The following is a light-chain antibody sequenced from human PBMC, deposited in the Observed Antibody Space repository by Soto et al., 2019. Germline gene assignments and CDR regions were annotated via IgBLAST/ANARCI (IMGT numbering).Light chain of an antibody. J-gene: IGKJ4*01. CDR3: HQYYSLPLT. CDR2: WAS. Sequence: DIVMTQSPDSLAVSLGERATINCRSSQTVLYSTNNKNYLAWYQQKRGQPPKLLISWASTRESGVPDRFSGSGSGTECTLTISSLQAEDVAVYYCHQYYSLPLTFGGGTKVEIK. CDR1: QTVLYSTNNKNY. V-gene: IGKV4-1*01.